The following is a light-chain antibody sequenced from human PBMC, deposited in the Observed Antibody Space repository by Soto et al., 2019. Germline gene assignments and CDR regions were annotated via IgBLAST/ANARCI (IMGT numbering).Light chain of an antibody. V-gene: IGLV1-47*02. J-gene: IGLJ1*01. Sequence: QSVLTQPPSASGTPGQRVTISCSGSSSNIGTNYVFWYQQLPGTAPKLLIYSNNQRPSGVPDRFSGSKSGTSASLAISGLRSEDEADYHCATWDDSLRGRVFGTGTKLTVL. CDR1: SSNIGTNY. CDR3: ATWDDSLRGRV. CDR2: SNN.